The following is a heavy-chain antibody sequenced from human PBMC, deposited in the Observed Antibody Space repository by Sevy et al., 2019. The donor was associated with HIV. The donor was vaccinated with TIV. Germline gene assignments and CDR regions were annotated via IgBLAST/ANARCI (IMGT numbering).Heavy chain of an antibody. CDR1: GFSLSTSGVG. CDR2: IYWDDDK. CDR3: AQTLYSNYMGNWFDP. D-gene: IGHD4-4*01. J-gene: IGHJ5*02. V-gene: IGHV2-5*02. Sequence: SGPTLVKPTQTLTLTCTFSGFSLSTSGVGVGWIRQPPGKALEWLALIYWDDDKRYSPSLKSRLTITKDTSKNQVVLTMTNMDPVDTATYYCAQTLYSNYMGNWFDPWGQGTLVTVSS.